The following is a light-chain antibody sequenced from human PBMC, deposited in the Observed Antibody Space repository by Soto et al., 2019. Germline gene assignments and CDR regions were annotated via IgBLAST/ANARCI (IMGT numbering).Light chain of an antibody. CDR3: QQYNSYGYT. CDR1: QSISSW. CDR2: DAS. J-gene: IGKJ2*01. V-gene: IGKV1-5*01. Sequence: DIQMTQSPSTLSASVGDRVTITCRASQSISSWLAWYQQKPGKAPKLLIYDASSLESGVPSRFSGSGSGTEFPLTLSSLQPDDFATYYCQQYNSYGYTFGQGTKLEIK.